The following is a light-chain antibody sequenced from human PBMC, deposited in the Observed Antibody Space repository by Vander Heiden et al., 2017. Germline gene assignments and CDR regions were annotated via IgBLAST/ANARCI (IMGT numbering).Light chain of an antibody. CDR1: QDISNY. CDR2: DAS. Sequence: DIQITPSPSSLSASVGDRVTITCQASQDISNYLNWYQQKPGKAPKLLIYDASNLETGVPSRFSGSGYGTDFTFTISSRQPEDIATYYCQQYDNLPPLTFGGGTKVEIK. J-gene: IGKJ4*01. CDR3: QQYDNLPPLT. V-gene: IGKV1-33*01.